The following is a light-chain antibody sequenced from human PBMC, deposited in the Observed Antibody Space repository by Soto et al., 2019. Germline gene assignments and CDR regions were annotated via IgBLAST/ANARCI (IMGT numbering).Light chain of an antibody. CDR3: QQTYMVPYT. V-gene: IGKV3-20*01. J-gene: IGKJ2*01. CDR1: QSVSSTS. Sequence: EVVLTQSPGTLSLSPGERVTILCLASQSVSSTSLAWYQQKPGQTPRLLIYGASSRATGTPDRISGGGSGTHFTLTINTLQPEDFAVYFCQQTYMVPYTFGQGTKVEI. CDR2: GAS.